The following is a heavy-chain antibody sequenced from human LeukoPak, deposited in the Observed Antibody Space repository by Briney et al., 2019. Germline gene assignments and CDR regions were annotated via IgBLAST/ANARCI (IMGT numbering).Heavy chain of an antibody. D-gene: IGHD6-13*01. V-gene: IGHV3-30*18. Sequence: TGGSLRLSCAASGFTFSSHGMHWVRQAPGKGLEWVAVISYDGSNKYYADSVKGRFTISRDNSKNTLYLQMNSLRAEDTAVYYCAKDMYSSSWYYFDYWGQGTLVTVSS. CDR1: GFTFSSHG. CDR2: ISYDGSNK. J-gene: IGHJ4*02. CDR3: AKDMYSSSWYYFDY.